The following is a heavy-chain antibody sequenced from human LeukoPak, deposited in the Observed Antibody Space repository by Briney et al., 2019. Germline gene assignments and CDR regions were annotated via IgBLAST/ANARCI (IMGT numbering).Heavy chain of an antibody. CDR2: ISSSSSTI. D-gene: IGHD5-18*01. V-gene: IGHV3-48*04. J-gene: IGHJ4*02. CDR3: ARGRKYTSGYRVTELGSGYSDY. Sequence: PGGSLRLSCAASGFTFSSYRMNWVRQAPGKGLEWVSYISSSSSTIYYADSVKGRFTISRDNAKNSLYLQMNSLRAEDTAVYYCARGRKYTSGYRVTELGSGYSDYWGQGTLVTVSS. CDR1: GFTFSSYR.